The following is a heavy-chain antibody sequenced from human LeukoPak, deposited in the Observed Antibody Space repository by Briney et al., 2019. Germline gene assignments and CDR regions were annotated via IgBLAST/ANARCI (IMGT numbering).Heavy chain of an antibody. CDR1: GFTFSQYW. Sequence: PGGSLRLSCAASGFTFSQYWMSWVRQAPGKGVEGVANIKHDGSEKQYGSEKKEVESVKGRFTMTRDNAKDSLYLQMNSLRAEDTAVYYCARSGRGVDSFYFYMDVWGKGTTVTVSS. D-gene: IGHD3-10*01. J-gene: IGHJ6*03. CDR3: ARSGRGVDSFYFYMDV. V-gene: IGHV3-7*01. CDR2: IKHDGSEKQYGSEK.